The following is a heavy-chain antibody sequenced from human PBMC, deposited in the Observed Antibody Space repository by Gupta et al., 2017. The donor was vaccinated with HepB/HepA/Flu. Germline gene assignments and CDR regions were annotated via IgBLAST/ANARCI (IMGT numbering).Heavy chain of an antibody. CDR2: INPSGGST. J-gene: IGHJ4*02. CDR3: AREITMIVVVNRGGLRKPTFDD. V-gene: IGHV1-46*01. CDR1: GYTFTSYY. D-gene: IGHD3-22*01. Sequence: QVQLVQSGAEVKKPGASVKVSCKASGYTFTSYYMHWVRQAPGQGLEWMGIINPSGGSTSYAQKLQGRVTRTRDTSTSTVYMELSSLRSEDTAVYYCAREITMIVVVNRGGLRKPTFDDWGQGTLVTVSS.